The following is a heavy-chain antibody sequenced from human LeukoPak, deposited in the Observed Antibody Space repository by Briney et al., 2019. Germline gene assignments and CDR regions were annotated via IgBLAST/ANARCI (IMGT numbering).Heavy chain of an antibody. CDR1: GFTFDDYT. J-gene: IGHJ4*02. CDR3: AKDLYYYDSSGYYFDY. Sequence: GGSLRLSCAASGFTFDDYTMHWVRQAPGKGLEWVANIKPDGGEKFYVDSVRGRFTISRDNSKNTLYLQMNSLRAEDTAAYYCAKDLYYYDSSGYYFDYWGQGTLVTVSS. CDR2: IKPDGGEK. V-gene: IGHV3-7*03. D-gene: IGHD3-22*01.